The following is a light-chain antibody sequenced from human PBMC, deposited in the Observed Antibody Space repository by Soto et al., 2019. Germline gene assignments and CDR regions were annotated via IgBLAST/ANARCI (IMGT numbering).Light chain of an antibody. CDR2: DAS. CDR1: QSVSSF. J-gene: IGKJ4*01. CDR3: QQRSNWPLT. V-gene: IGKV3-11*01. Sequence: EIVLTQSPATLSLSPGERATLSCRASQSVSSFLAWYQQKPGQAPRLLIYDASNRATGIPARFSGSGSGTDFTLTISCLEPEDFAVYYCQQRSNWPLTFGGRTKVEIK.